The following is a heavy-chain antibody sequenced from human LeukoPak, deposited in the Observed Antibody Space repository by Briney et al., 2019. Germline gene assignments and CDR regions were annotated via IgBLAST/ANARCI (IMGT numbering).Heavy chain of an antibody. CDR3: ARETSLPGYSGGLGFNY. Sequence: PSETLSLTCAVYGESFSGYYWTWIRQTPGKGLEWIGHIYDSGTTNYNPSLKTRVTISLDTSKNQVSLKLRSVTAADTAIYYCARETSLPGYSGGLGFNYWGQGTLVTVSS. CDR1: GESFSGYY. J-gene: IGHJ4*02. D-gene: IGHD6-19*01. V-gene: IGHV4-59*01. CDR2: IYDSGTT.